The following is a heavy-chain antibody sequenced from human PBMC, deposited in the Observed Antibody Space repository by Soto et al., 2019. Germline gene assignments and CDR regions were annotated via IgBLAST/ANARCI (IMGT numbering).Heavy chain of an antibody. D-gene: IGHD2-8*01. CDR3: ARENGHPGHNYAMDV. CDR1: GFSFSDNY. CDR2: ISFSGDVT. Sequence: QEQLVESGGGLVKPRGSLRLSCVASGFSFSDNYMSWIRQAPGKGLEWVSYISFSGDVTRYSDSVEGRFTVSRDNAKKSLYLQMNSLRVEDTAVYYCARENGHPGHNYAMDVWGQGTTVTVSS. V-gene: IGHV3-11*01. J-gene: IGHJ6*02.